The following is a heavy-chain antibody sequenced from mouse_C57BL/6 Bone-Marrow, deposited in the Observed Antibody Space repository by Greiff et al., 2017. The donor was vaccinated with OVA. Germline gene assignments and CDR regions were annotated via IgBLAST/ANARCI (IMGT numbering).Heavy chain of an antibody. J-gene: IGHJ3*01. Sequence: DVMLVESGGGLVKPGGSLKLSCAASGFTFSSYAMSWVRQTPEKRLEWVATISDGGSYTYYPDNVKGRFTISRDNAKNNLYLQMSHLKSEDTAMYYCAREETGDPHLAYWGQGTLVTVSA. CDR2: ISDGGSYT. V-gene: IGHV5-4*01. D-gene: IGHD4-1*01. CDR1: GFTFSSYA. CDR3: AREETGDPHLAY.